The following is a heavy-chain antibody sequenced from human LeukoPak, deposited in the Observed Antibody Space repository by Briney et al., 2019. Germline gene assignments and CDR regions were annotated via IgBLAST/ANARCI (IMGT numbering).Heavy chain of an antibody. J-gene: IGHJ4*02. CDR2: IKQDGSEK. CDR3: ARDRGWYAFDY. Sequence: PGGSLRLSCAASGFTFSSYWMSWVRQAPGKGLEWVANIKQDGSEKYYVDSVKGRFTISRDNAKNSQYLQMTSLRAEDTAVYYCARDRGWYAFDYWGQGTLVTVSS. V-gene: IGHV3-7*01. D-gene: IGHD6-19*01. CDR1: GFTFSSYW.